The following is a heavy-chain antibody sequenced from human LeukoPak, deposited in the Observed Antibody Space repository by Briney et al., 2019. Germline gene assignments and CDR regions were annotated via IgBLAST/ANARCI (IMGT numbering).Heavy chain of an antibody. CDR2: IYYSGST. CDR1: GGSISSYY. J-gene: IGHJ4*02. CDR3: ARALSYGELDY. Sequence: PSETLSLTCTVSGGSISSYYWSWIRQPPGKGLEWIGNIYYSGSTNYNPSLKSRVTISVDTSKNQFSLKLSSVTAADTAVYYCARALSYGELDYWGQGTLVTVSS. D-gene: IGHD4-17*01. V-gene: IGHV4-59*01.